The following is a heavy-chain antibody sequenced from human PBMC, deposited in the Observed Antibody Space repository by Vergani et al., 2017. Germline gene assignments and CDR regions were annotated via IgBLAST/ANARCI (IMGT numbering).Heavy chain of an antibody. D-gene: IGHD1-7*01. Sequence: QVQLQESGPGLVKPSETLSLTCTVSGGSISSYYWSWIRQPPGKGLEWIGYIYYSGSTNYNPSLKSRVTISVDTSKNQFSLKLSSVTAADTAVYYCARIGDPGGKTGTTALVFDPWGQGTLVTVSS. CDR1: GGSISSYY. V-gene: IGHV4-59*01. J-gene: IGHJ5*02. CDR3: ARIGDPGGKTGTTALVFDP. CDR2: IYYSGST.